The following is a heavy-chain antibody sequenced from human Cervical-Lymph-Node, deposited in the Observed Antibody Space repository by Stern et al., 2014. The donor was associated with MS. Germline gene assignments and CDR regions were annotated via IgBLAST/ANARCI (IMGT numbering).Heavy chain of an antibody. Sequence: QVQLVQSGSEVKKPGPSGKVSCRASGGSFSSYSISWVGQAPGQGLEWMGGIIPNLGSTNDAQKFQGRVTFTADGSTSTAYMELTSLKSDDTAVYYCASLYGGDPTDDYYALDVWGQGTTVTVSS. D-gene: IGHD4-23*01. V-gene: IGHV1-69*01. CDR2: IIPNLGST. CDR3: ASLYGGDPTDDYYALDV. J-gene: IGHJ6*02. CDR1: GGSFSSYS.